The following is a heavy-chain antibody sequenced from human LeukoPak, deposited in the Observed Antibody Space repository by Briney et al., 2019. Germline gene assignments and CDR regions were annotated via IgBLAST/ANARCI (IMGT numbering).Heavy chain of an antibody. CDR3: AGQDAMVRGVGVDY. CDR1: GGSISSGGYS. D-gene: IGHD3-10*01. V-gene: IGHV4-30-2*01. J-gene: IGHJ4*02. Sequence: NPSETLSLTCAVSGGSISSGGYSWSWIRQPPGKGLEWIGYIYHSGSTYHNPSLKSRVTISVDRSKNQFSLKLSSVTAADTAVYYCAGQDAMVRGVGVDYWGQGTLVTVSS. CDR2: IYHSGST.